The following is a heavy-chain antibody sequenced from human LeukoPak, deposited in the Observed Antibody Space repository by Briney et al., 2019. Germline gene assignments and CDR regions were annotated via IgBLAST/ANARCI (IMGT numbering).Heavy chain of an antibody. CDR1: GYTFTSYD. CDR2: MDPNSGNT. CDR3: ATFDYYDSSRYYQ. J-gene: IGHJ4*02. Sequence: ASVKVSCKASGYTFTSYDINWVRQATGQGLEWMGWMDPNSGNTGYAQKFQGRVTMTRNTSISTAYMELSSLRSEDTAVYYCATFDYYDSSRYYQWGQGTLVTVSS. D-gene: IGHD3-22*01. V-gene: IGHV1-8*01.